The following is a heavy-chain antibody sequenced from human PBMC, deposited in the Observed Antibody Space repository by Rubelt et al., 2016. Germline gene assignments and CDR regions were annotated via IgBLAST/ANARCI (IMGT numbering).Heavy chain of an antibody. J-gene: IGHJ4*02. CDR1: GGSISNYY. Sequence: QVQLQESGPGLVKPSETLSLTCTVSGGSISNYYWSWIRQPPGKGLEWIGNIYYSGSTNYNPSLKSRVTISVDTSKNQFSLKRSSVTAADTAVYYCARFRFCSGGSCETDNWGQGTLVTVSS. CDR3: ARFRFCSGGSCETDN. CDR2: IYYSGST. V-gene: IGHV4-59*08. D-gene: IGHD2-15*01.